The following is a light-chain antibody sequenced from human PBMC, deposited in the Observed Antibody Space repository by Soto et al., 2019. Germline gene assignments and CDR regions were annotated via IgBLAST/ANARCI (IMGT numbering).Light chain of an antibody. Sequence: QSALTQPASVSGSPGQSITISCTGTSSDFGSYNLVSWYQQHPGKAPKLMIYEVTKRPSGVSYRFSGSRSGNTASLTISGLQAEDEADYYCCSYAASSTLLFGGGTKLPS. CDR2: EVT. CDR3: CSYAASSTLL. J-gene: IGLJ2*01. V-gene: IGLV2-23*02. CDR1: SSDFGSYNL.